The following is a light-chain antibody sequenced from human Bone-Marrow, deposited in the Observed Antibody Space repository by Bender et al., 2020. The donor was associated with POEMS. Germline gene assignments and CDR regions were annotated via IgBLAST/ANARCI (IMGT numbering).Light chain of an antibody. Sequence: QSALTQPASVSGSPGQSITISCTGSSSDVGGYNYVSWYQQHPGKAPKLLIYDVTNRPSGISTRFSGSKSGNTASLTISGLQAEDEADYYCCSYAGSTTVLFGRGTKLTVL. CDR3: CSYAGSTTVL. J-gene: IGLJ2*01. CDR1: SSDVGGYNY. V-gene: IGLV2-14*03. CDR2: DVT.